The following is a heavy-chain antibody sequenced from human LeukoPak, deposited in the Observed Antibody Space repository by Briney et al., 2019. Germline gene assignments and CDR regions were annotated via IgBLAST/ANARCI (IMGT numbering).Heavy chain of an antibody. J-gene: IGHJ3*02. CDR2: IYTSGGT. V-gene: IGHV4-4*07. D-gene: IGHD4-17*01. Sequence: SETLSLTCTVSGGSISSYYWSWIRQPAGKGLEWIGRIYTSGGTNYNPSLKSRVTMSVDTSKNQFSLKLSSVTAADTAVYYCARTYGDYGVEAFDIWGQGTMVTVSS. CDR1: GGSISSYY. CDR3: ARTYGDYGVEAFDI.